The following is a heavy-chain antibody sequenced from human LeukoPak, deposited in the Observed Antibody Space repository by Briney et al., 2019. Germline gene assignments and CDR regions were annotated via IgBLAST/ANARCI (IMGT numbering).Heavy chain of an antibody. J-gene: IGHJ5*02. CDR3: ATSPGGAVVITTWDWFDP. D-gene: IGHD3-22*01. CDR1: GGSFSGYY. V-gene: IGHV4-34*01. CDR2: INHSGST. Sequence: PSETLSLTCAVYGGSFSGYYWSWIRQPPGKGLEWIGEINHSGSTNYNPSLKSRVTISVDTSKNQFSLKLSSVTAADTTVYYCATSPGGAVVITTWDWFDPWGQGTLVTVSS.